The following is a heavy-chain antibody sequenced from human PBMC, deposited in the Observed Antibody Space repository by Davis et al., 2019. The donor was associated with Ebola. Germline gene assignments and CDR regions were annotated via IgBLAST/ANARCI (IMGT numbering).Heavy chain of an antibody. J-gene: IGHJ6*02. CDR3: ARGGLRFTNYGMYV. V-gene: IGHV3-21*01. Sequence: GGSLRFSCAASGFTFSSYSMNWVRQAPGKGLEWVSSISSSSSYIYYADSVKGRFTISRDNSKNTLYLQMNSLRAEDTAVYYCARGGLRFTNYGMYVWGQGTTVTVSS. D-gene: IGHD3-3*01. CDR2: ISSSSSYI. CDR1: GFTFSSYS.